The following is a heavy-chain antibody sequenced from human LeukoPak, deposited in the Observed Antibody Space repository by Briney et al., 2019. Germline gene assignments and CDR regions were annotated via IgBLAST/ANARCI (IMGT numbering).Heavy chain of an antibody. CDR2: IYSSGST. Sequence: PSETLSLTCTVSGGSISSDYRSWIRQPPGKGLEWIAYIYSSGSTNYNPSLKSRVTISVDTSKNQFSLKLSSVTPADTAVYYCARGPYSSSWLFDSWGQGTLVTVSS. J-gene: IGHJ4*02. D-gene: IGHD6-13*01. CDR1: GGSISSDY. V-gene: IGHV4-59*01. CDR3: ARGPYSSSWLFDS.